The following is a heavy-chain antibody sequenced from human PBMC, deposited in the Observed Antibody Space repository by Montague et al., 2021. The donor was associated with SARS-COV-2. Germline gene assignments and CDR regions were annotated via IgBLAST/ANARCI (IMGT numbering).Heavy chain of an antibody. V-gene: IGHV4-59*08. CDR3: ARHALGYCDWLNEAYFDY. J-gene: IGHJ4*02. CDR1: GGSISSYY. D-gene: IGHD3-9*01. Sequence: SETLSLTCTVSGGSISSYYWSWIRQPPGKGLEWIGYIYYSGSTNYNPSLKSRVTISVDTSKNQFSLKLSSVTAADTAVYYCARHALGYCDWLNEAYFDYWGQGTLVTVSS. CDR2: IYYSGST.